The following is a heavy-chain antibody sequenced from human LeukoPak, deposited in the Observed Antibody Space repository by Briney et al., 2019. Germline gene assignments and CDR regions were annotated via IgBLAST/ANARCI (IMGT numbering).Heavy chain of an antibody. V-gene: IGHV1-2*02. CDR2: INPNSGGT. CDR3: ARDGVGYYDSSGYYYFQH. Sequence: ASVKVSCTASGYTFTGYYMHWVRQAPGQGLQWMGWINPNSGGTNYAQKFQGRVTMTRDTSISTAYMELSRLRSDDTAVYYCARDGVGYYDSSGYYYFQHWGQGTLVTVSS. J-gene: IGHJ1*01. CDR1: GYTFTGYY. D-gene: IGHD3-22*01.